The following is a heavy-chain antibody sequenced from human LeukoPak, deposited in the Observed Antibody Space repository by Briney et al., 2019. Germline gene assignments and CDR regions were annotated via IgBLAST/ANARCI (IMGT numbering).Heavy chain of an antibody. V-gene: IGHV3-23*01. D-gene: IGHD6-19*01. CDR1: GFTFSTYA. CDR3: AKGRSSWFSGSFDY. CDR2: IRGSGGST. J-gene: IGHJ4*02. Sequence: GGSLRLSCAASGFTFSTYAMSWVRQTPGKGLEWVSDIRGSGGSTNYADSVKGRFTISRDNSKNTLYLQMDSLRAEDTAVYYCAKGRSSWFSGSFDYWGQGTLVTVSS.